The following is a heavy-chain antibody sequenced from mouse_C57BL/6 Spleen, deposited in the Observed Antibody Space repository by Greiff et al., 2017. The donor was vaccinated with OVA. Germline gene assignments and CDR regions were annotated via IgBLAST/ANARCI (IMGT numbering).Heavy chain of an antibody. Sequence: EVQLQQSGPELVKPGASVKIPCKASGYTFTDYNMDWVKQSHGKSLEWIGDINPNNGGTIYNQKFKGKATLTVDKSSSTAYMEHRSLTSEDTAVYYCARRGLLRDYFDYWGQGTTLTVSA. D-gene: IGHD1-1*01. CDR3: ARRGLLRDYFDY. V-gene: IGHV1-18*01. J-gene: IGHJ2*01. CDR2: INPNNGGT. CDR1: GYTFTDYN.